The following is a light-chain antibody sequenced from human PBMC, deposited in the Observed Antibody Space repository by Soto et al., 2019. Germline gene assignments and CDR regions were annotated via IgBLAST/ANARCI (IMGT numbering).Light chain of an antibody. Sequence: EIVLTQSPGTLSLSPGERATLSCRASQSVSSSYLAWYQQKPGQAPRLLIYGASSRATGIPDRFSGSGSGTDFTLTISRLEPEDFAVYYCQEYDGSPITFGPGTRPEIK. V-gene: IGKV3-20*01. CDR2: GAS. CDR1: QSVSSSY. J-gene: IGKJ5*01. CDR3: QEYDGSPIT.